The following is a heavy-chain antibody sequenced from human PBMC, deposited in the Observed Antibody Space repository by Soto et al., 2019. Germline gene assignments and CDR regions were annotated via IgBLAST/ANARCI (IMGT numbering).Heavy chain of an antibody. Sequence: EVQLLESGGGLVQPGGSLRLSCAASGFTFNNYAMTWVRQAPGKGLEWVSTVLQSGSGTYHADSVRGRFIISRDNSRNILFLQMNSLTAEDTAVYYCAKGGAVYGLLTHDYWGQGTLVTVSS. V-gene: IGHV3-23*01. J-gene: IGHJ4*02. CDR2: VLQSGSGT. CDR3: AKGGAVYGLLTHDY. CDR1: GFTFNNYA. D-gene: IGHD3-9*01.